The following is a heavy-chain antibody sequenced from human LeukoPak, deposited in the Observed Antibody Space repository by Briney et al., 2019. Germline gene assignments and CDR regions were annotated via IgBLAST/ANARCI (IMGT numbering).Heavy chain of an antibody. V-gene: IGHV4-34*01. J-gene: IGHJ4*02. Sequence: SETLPLTCAVYGGSFSGYYWSWIRQPPGKGLEWIGEINHSGSTNYNPSLKSRVTISLDTSKNHFSLKVTSMTAADTGVYYCARSLPGAIGAADFWGQGTLVTVSS. CDR2: INHSGST. CDR1: GGSFSGYY. D-gene: IGHD3-3*01. CDR3: ARSLPGAIGAADF.